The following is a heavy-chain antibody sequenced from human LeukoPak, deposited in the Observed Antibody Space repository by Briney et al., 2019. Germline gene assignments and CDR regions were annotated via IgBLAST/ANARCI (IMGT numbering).Heavy chain of an antibody. CDR3: ARDRGGGITIFGLDPFDY. D-gene: IGHD3-3*01. V-gene: IGHV1-18*01. CDR2: NNANSGNT. Sequence: ASVQVSCKASGYTFTSYGFSGLGQPPAQELEGMGWNNANSGNTNNAQKLQGRVTMTTDTCTSTAYMEQRSLRSDDTAVYYSARDRGGGITIFGLDPFDYWGQGTLVTVSS. CDR1: GYTFTSYG. J-gene: IGHJ4*02.